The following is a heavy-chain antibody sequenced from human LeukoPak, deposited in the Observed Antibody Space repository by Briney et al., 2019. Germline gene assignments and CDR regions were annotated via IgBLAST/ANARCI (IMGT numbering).Heavy chain of an antibody. Sequence: GASVNVSCKASGYTFIHYDIIWVRQATGQGLEGMGWMNSNSGNTGYAQKFQGRVTMTRDTSMSTAYMELSSLRFEDTAVYYCTRGRGGTIVRGYMDYWGQGTLVTVSS. CDR3: TRGRGGTIVRGYMDY. CDR2: MNSNSGNT. V-gene: IGHV1-8*01. J-gene: IGHJ4*02. D-gene: IGHD3-10*01. CDR1: GYTFIHYD.